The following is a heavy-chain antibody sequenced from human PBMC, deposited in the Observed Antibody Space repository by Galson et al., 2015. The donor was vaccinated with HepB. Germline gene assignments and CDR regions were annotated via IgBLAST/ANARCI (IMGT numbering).Heavy chain of an antibody. CDR3: AREGRDGSGSYPYFDY. J-gene: IGHJ4*02. D-gene: IGHD3-10*01. CDR2: IYSGGST. CDR1: GFTVSSNY. V-gene: IGHV3-53*01. Sequence: SLRLSCAASGFTVSSNYMSWVRQAPGKGLEWVSVIYSGGSTYYADSVKGRFTISRDNSKNTLYLQMNSLRAEDTAVYYCAREGRDGSGSYPYFDYWGQGTLVTVSS.